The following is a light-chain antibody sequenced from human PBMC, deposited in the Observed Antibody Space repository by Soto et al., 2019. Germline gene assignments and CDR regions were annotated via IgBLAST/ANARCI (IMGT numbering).Light chain of an antibody. CDR2: GAS. J-gene: IGKJ1*01. V-gene: IGKV3-15*01. Sequence: EIVMTQSPATLSVSPGERSTLSCRASQSVSSNLAWYQQKPGQAPRLLMYGASTKATGIPDRFSGSGSGTECTLPISSMQSEDFAVYYCQQHNNWPPWTFGQGTKVELK. CDR3: QQHNNWPPWT. CDR1: QSVSSN.